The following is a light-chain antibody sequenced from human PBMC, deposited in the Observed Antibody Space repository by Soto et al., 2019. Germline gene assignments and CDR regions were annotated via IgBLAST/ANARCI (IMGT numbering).Light chain of an antibody. V-gene: IGLV2-14*01. Sequence: QTVLTQPASVSGSPGQSITISCTGTSSDVGGYNYVSWYQQHPGKAPKLVIYEVSDRPSGVSNRFSGSKSGNTASLTISGLQAEDEDDYYCSSYTIRSTYVFGTGTKVTVL. CDR2: EVS. J-gene: IGLJ1*01. CDR1: SSDVGGYNY. CDR3: SSYTIRSTYV.